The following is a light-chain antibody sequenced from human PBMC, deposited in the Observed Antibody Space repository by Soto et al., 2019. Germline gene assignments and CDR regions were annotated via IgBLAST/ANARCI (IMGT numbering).Light chain of an antibody. V-gene: IGLV2-23*02. Sequence: QSALTQPASVSGSPGQSITISCTGTSSDVGNYNLVSWYQQHPGKAPKLMIYEVSQRPSGVSNRFSGSKSGNTASLTISGLQAEDEAEYYCCSYAGSYTHVVFGGGTKLTVL. CDR3: CSYAGSYTHVV. CDR2: EVS. CDR1: SSDVGNYNL. J-gene: IGLJ2*01.